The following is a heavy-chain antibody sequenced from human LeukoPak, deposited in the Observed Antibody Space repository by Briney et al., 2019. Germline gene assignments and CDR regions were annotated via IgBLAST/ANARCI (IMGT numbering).Heavy chain of an antibody. V-gene: IGHV4-4*07. J-gene: IGHJ4*02. CDR3: ARGQLLYKAYFDY. CDR1: GASIGSYY. Sequence: SETLSLTCTVSGASIGSYYWSWIRQPAGKGLEWIGRIYTGGSTNYNPSLKSRVTMSVDTSKNQFSLKLSSVTAADTAVYYCARGQLLYKAYFDYWGQGTLVTVSS. CDR2: IYTGGST. D-gene: IGHD2-2*02.